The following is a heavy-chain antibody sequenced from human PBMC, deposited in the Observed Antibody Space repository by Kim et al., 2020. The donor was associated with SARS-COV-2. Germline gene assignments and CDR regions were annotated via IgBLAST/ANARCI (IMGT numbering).Heavy chain of an antibody. CDR2: INSSSSKT. CDR1: GFTFSTYG. J-gene: IGHJ6*02. V-gene: IGHV3-48*02. D-gene: IGHD1-26*01. Sequence: GGSLRLSCAASGFTFSTYGMNWVRQAPGKGLEWVSYINSSSSKTYYADSVKGRFTISRDNSKNTLYLQMNSLRDEDTAVYYCAGELQGVGILVGLDFWGQGTTVTVSS. CDR3: AGELQGVGILVGLDF.